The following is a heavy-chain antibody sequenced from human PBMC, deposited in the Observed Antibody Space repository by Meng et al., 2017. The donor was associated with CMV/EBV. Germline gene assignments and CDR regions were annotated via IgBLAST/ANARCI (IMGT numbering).Heavy chain of an antibody. V-gene: IGHV4-61*08. CDR2: MYYTGTT. J-gene: IGHJ4*02. Sequence: SETLSPTCTVSGGSISGGYVLNWIRQPPGQGLEWIGYMYYTGTTNYNPSLRGRVTISVDTSKSQFSLKLTSVTAADTAVCYCARGSGSSRPNFDYWGQGTLVTVSS. D-gene: IGHD6-6*01. CDR3: ARGSGSSRPNFDY. CDR1: GGSISGGYV.